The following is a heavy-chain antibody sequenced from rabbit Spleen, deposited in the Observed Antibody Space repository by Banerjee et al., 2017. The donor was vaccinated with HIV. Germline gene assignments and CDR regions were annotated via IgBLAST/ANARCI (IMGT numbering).Heavy chain of an antibody. D-gene: IGHD7-1*01. CDR1: GIDFSSYYY. CDR2: ILTSSGST. Sequence: QSLEESGGDLVKPGASLTLTCTASGIDFSSYYYMCWVRQAPGKGLEWIACILTSSGSTWYASWAKGRFTISKTSSTTVTLQMTSLTGADTATYFCARRNPNYNLAADLWGPGTLVTVS. V-gene: IGHV1S40*01. J-gene: IGHJ6*01. CDR3: ARRNPNYNLAADL.